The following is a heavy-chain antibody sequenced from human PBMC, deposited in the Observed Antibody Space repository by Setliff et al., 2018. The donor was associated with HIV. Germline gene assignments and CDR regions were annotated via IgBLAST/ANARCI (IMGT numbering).Heavy chain of an antibody. CDR1: GYTLTEVS. Sequence: GASVKVSCKISGYTLTEVSMHWVRQAPGQGLEWMGWISVYNGYTNYAQNLQDRVTMTTDTSTSTAYMELRSLRSDDTAVYYCARAYDTLSGYYDYWGQGTLVTVSS. J-gene: IGHJ4*02. V-gene: IGHV1-18*01. CDR2: ISVYNGYT. D-gene: IGHD3-9*01. CDR3: ARAYDTLSGYYDY.